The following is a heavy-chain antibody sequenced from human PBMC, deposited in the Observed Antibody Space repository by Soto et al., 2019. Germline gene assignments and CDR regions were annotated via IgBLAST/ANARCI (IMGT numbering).Heavy chain of an antibody. D-gene: IGHD6-6*01. CDR2: IIPIFGTA. CDR1: GGTFSSYA. Sequence: ASVKVSCKASGGTFSSYAISWVRQAPGQGLDWMGGIIPIFGTANYAQEFQGRVTITADEAASTAYMELGSLKSEHTAVYYCARGLEYSSKNGVYWGQGTLVTVSS. CDR3: ARGLEYSSKNGVY. V-gene: IGHV1-69*13. J-gene: IGHJ4*02.